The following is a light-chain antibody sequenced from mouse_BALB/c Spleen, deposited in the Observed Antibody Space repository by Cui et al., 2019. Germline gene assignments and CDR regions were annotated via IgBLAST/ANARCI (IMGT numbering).Light chain of an antibody. CDR2: LTS. CDR1: SSVSY. Sequence: QIVITQSPALMSASPGEKVTMTCSASSSVSYMYWYQQKPRSAPKPWIYLTSNLASGVPARFSGSGSGTSYSLTISSMEAEDAATYYCQQWSSNPPTFGGGTKLEIK. J-gene: IGKJ2*01. V-gene: IGKV4-68*01. CDR3: QQWSSNPPT.